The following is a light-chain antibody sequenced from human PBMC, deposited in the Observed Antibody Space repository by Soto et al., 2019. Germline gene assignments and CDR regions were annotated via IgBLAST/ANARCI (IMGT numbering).Light chain of an antibody. CDR3: QQCDSLPPLT. Sequence: DIQMTQSPSSLSASVGDRVTISCQASQDISDHLNWYQQKPGKAPKLLIYDASNLETGVPSRFTGSGSGTHFTFTISSLQPEDFATYYCQQCDSLPPLTFGGGTKVEIK. V-gene: IGKV1-33*01. CDR1: QDISDH. J-gene: IGKJ4*01. CDR2: DAS.